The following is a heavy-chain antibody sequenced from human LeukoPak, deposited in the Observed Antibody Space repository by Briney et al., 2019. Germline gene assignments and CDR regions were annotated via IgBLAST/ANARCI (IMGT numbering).Heavy chain of an antibody. CDR2: FDPEDGET. J-gene: IGHJ4*02. Sequence: ASVKVSRKVSGYTLTELSMHWVRQAPGKGLEWMGGFDPEDGETIYAQKFQGRVTMTEDTSTDTAYMELSSLRSEDTAVYYCATSIVATITLDYWGQGTLVTVSS. CDR3: ATSIVATITLDY. D-gene: IGHD5-12*01. CDR1: GYTLTELS. V-gene: IGHV1-24*01.